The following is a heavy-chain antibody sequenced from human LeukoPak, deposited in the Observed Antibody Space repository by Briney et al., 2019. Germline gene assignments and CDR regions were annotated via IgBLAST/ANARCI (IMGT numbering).Heavy chain of an antibody. V-gene: IGHV4-39*01. CDR2: IYYSGST. D-gene: IGHD3-3*01. J-gene: IGHJ4*02. CDR1: GGSISSSSYS. CDR3: ARHDSDFWSGYASTFDY. Sequence: PSETLSLTCTVSGGSISSSSYSWGWIRQPPGKGLEWIGSIYYSGSTYYNPSLKSRVTISVDTSKNQFSLKLSSVTAADTAVYYCARHDSDFWSGYASTFDYWGQGTLVTVSS.